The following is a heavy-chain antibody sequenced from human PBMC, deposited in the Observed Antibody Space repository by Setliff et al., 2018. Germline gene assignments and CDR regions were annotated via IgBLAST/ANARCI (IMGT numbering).Heavy chain of an antibody. Sequence: SETLSLTCAVYGGSFSGYYWSWIRQPPGKGLEWIGEINHSGSTNYNPPLKSRVTISVDTSKNQFSLKLSSVTAADTAVYYCARSSYSGSYLNAWGQGTTVTVSS. D-gene: IGHD1-26*01. CDR2: INHSGST. J-gene: IGHJ6*02. V-gene: IGHV4-34*01. CDR3: ARSSYSGSYLNA. CDR1: GGSFSGYY.